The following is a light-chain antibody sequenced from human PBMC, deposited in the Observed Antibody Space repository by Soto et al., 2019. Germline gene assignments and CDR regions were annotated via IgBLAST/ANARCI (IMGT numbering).Light chain of an antibody. CDR1: SSDFGTYNF. Sequence: QSVLTQPASVSGSPGQSITISCTGTSSDFGTYNFVSWYQQHPGKAPKLMIYEGSKRPSGVSNRFSGSKSGNTASLTISGLQAEDEADYYCCSYAGGSTFVVFGGGTKVTVL. CDR3: CSYAGGSTFVV. V-gene: IGLV2-23*03. CDR2: EGS. J-gene: IGLJ2*01.